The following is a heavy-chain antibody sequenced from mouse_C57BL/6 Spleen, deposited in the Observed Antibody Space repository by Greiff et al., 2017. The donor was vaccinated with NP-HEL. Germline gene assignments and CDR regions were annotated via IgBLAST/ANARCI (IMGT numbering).Heavy chain of an antibody. D-gene: IGHD3-2*02. V-gene: IGHV8-12*01. Sequence: QVQLKESGPGILQSSQSLSLTCSFSGFSLSTSGMGVSWIRQPSGKGLEWLAHIYWDDDKRYNPSLKSRLTISKDTSRNQVFLKITSVDTADTATYYCAGGDSSGTGAMDYWGQGTSVTVSS. CDR1: GFSLSTSGMG. CDR3: AGGDSSGTGAMDY. J-gene: IGHJ4*01. CDR2: IYWDDDK.